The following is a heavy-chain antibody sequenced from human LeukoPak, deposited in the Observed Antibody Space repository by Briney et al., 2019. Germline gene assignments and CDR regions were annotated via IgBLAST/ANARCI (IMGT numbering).Heavy chain of an antibody. J-gene: IGHJ4*02. CDR1: GYTFTSYG. V-gene: IGHV1-18*01. Sequence: ASVKVSCKASGYTFTSYGISWVRQAPGHGLEWMGWVNAYNGNTNYAQKLQGRVTMTTDTSTSTAYMELRSLGSDDTAVYYCASPRYYDFWSGYSYDYWGQGTLVTVSS. CDR2: VNAYNGNT. D-gene: IGHD3-3*01. CDR3: ASPRYYDFWSGYSYDY.